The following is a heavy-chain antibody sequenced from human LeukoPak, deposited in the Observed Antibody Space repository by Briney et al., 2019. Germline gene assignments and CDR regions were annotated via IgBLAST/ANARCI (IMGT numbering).Heavy chain of an antibody. V-gene: IGHV4-34*01. D-gene: IGHD3-3*01. CDR3: ARGYDFWSGWALPYYMDV. Sequence: SQTMSLTCAVYGGSFSGYYWSWIRQPPGKGREWIGEINPSGSTNYNPSLKSRVTISVDTSKNQFSLKLSSVTAADTAVYYCARGYDFWSGWALPYYMDVWGKGTTVTASS. CDR2: INPSGST. CDR1: GGSFSGYY. J-gene: IGHJ6*03.